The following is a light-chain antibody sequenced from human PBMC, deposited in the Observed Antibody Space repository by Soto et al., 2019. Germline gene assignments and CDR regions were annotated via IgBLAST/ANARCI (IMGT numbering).Light chain of an antibody. J-gene: IGKJ2*01. CDR2: SVS. V-gene: IGKV3D-7*01. CDR3: QQYYNSPYT. CDR1: QRASRQY. Sequence: VLTQSPDTLSLSPGDRATLSCRANQRASRQYLSWYQQRPGQPPRLLIYSVSMRADGVPDRFSGSGSGSEFTLTISSLQAEDVAVYSCQQYYNSPYTFGQGTKLEIK.